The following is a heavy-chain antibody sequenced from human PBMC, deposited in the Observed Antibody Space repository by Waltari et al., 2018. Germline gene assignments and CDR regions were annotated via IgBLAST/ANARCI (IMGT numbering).Heavy chain of an antibody. V-gene: IGHV4-61*09. CDR3: ARGYSTLTFDY. Sequence: QVQLQESGPGLVTPSQTLSLTCTVSGGSISSGSYYWSWIRQPAGKGLEWIGYIYTSGSTNYNPSLKSRVTISVDTSKNQFSLKLSSVTAADTAVYYCARGYSTLTFDYWGQGTLVTVSS. D-gene: IGHD4-4*01. CDR2: IYTSGST. CDR1: GGSISSGSYY. J-gene: IGHJ4*02.